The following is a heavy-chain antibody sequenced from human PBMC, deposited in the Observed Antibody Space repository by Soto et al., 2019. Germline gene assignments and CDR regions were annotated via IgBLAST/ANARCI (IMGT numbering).Heavy chain of an antibody. Sequence: SETLSLTCTVSGGSISSSSYYWGWIRQPPGKGLEWIGSIYYSGSTYYNPSLKSRVTISVDTSKNQFSLKLSSVTAADTAVYYCASQGGDSSGWFVDYWGQGTLVTVSS. CDR1: GGSISSSSYY. D-gene: IGHD6-19*01. V-gene: IGHV4-39*01. J-gene: IGHJ4*02. CDR3: ASQGGDSSGWFVDY. CDR2: IYYSGST.